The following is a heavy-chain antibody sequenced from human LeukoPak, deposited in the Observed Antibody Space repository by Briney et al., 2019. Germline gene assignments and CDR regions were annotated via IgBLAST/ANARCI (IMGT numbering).Heavy chain of an antibody. J-gene: IGHJ4*02. Sequence: ASVKVSCKASGYTFTGYYMHWVRQAPGQGLEWMGRINPNSGGTNYAQKFQGRVTMTRDTSISTAYMELSRLRSDDTAVYYCARRIAAAGPFDYWGQGTLVTVSX. CDR1: GYTFTGYY. CDR3: ARRIAAAGPFDY. D-gene: IGHD6-13*01. V-gene: IGHV1-2*06. CDR2: INPNSGGT.